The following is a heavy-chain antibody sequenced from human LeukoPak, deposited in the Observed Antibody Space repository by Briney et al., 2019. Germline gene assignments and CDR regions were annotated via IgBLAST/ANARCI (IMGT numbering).Heavy chain of an antibody. CDR3: ARDGPNGSYFSDRLNDFDY. Sequence: GGSLRLSCAASGFTFSSYSMNWVRQAPGKGLEWVSSISSSSSYIYYADSVKGRFTISRDNAKNSLYLQMNSLRAEDTAVYYCARDGPNGSYFSDRLNDFDYWGQGTLVTVSS. CDR1: GFTFSSYS. D-gene: IGHD1-26*01. CDR2: ISSSSSYI. J-gene: IGHJ4*02. V-gene: IGHV3-21*01.